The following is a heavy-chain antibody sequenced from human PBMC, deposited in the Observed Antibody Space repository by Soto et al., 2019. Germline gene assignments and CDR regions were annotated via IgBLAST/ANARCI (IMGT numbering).Heavy chain of an antibody. D-gene: IGHD5-12*01. Sequence: EVQLVESGGGLGQPGGSLRLSCAASGFTFRSYWMPWVLQATGKGLVLVSGMNSDGSSTRYADSVKGRFTISRDNTKNTLDLQMNSLRDADTAVYYCARARRDGYNRPVGYWGQGTLVTVSS. CDR1: GFTFRSYW. CDR3: ARARRDGYNRPVGY. CDR2: MNSDGSST. J-gene: IGHJ4*02. V-gene: IGHV3-74*01.